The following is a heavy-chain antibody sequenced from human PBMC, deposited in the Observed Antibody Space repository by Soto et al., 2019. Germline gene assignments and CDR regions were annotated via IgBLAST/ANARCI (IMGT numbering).Heavy chain of an antibody. CDR3: ARDATGGVGWFDP. CDR2: ISSSSSTI. D-gene: IGHD2-8*02. J-gene: IGHJ5*02. Sequence: ESGGGLVQPGGSLRLSCAASGFTFRSYSMNWVRQAPGKGLEWVSYISSSSSTIYYADSVKGRFTISRDNAKNSLYLQMNSLRAEDTAVYYCARDATGGVGWFDPWGQGTLVTVSS. CDR1: GFTFRSYS. V-gene: IGHV3-48*01.